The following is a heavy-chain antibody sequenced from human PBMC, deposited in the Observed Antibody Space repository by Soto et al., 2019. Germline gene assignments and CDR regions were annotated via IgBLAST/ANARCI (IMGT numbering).Heavy chain of an antibody. CDR1: GFTFSDHY. Sequence: EVQLVESGGGLVRPGGSLRLSCAASGFTFSDHYMDWVRQAPGKGLEWVGRSRNEAHSYITEYAASVQGRFTISRDDSKNSLYLQITSRRSEDTAVYYCARWTRGACDYCGQGTLVTVSS. CDR3: ARWTRGACDY. J-gene: IGHJ4*02. CDR2: SRNEAHSYIT. D-gene: IGHD3-10*01. V-gene: IGHV3-72*01.